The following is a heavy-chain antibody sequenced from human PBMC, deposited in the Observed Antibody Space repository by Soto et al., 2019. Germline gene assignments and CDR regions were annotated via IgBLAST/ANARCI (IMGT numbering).Heavy chain of an antibody. D-gene: IGHD3-16*01. CDR3: ARGGGRHWAGGSYMDV. Sequence: QVQLQQWGAGLLKPSETLSLTCAVYGGSFSGYYWSWIRQPPGKGLEWIGEINHSGSTNYNPSLKSRVTISVDTSKNQFSLKLSSVTAADTAVYYCARGGGRHWAGGSYMDVWGKGTTVTVSS. J-gene: IGHJ6*03. CDR2: INHSGST. CDR1: GGSFSGYY. V-gene: IGHV4-34*01.